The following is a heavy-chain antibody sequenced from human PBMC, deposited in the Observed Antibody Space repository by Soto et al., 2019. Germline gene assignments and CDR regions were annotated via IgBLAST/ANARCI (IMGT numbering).Heavy chain of an antibody. CDR3: ARGEYQLLMGFYDY. CDR2: IKQDGSEK. CDR1: GFTFSSYW. J-gene: IGHJ4*02. D-gene: IGHD2-2*01. Sequence: GGSLRLSCAASGFTFSSYWMSWVRQAPGKGLEWVANIKQDGSEKYYVDSVKGRFTISRDNAKNSLYLQMNSLRAEDTAVYYCARGEYQLLMGFYDYWGQGTLVTVSS. V-gene: IGHV3-7*01.